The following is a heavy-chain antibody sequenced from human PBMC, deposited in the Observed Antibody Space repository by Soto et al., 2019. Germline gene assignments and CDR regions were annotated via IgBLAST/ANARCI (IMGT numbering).Heavy chain of an antibody. Sequence: LRLSCAASGFTFSDYYMSWIRQAPGKGLEWVSYISSSGSTIYYADSVKGRFTISRDNAKNSLYLQMNSLRAEDTAVYYCAREKSQQLVSFDYWGQGTLVTVYS. CDR3: AREKSQQLVSFDY. D-gene: IGHD6-13*01. J-gene: IGHJ4*02. V-gene: IGHV3-11*01. CDR1: GFTFSDYY. CDR2: ISSSGSTI.